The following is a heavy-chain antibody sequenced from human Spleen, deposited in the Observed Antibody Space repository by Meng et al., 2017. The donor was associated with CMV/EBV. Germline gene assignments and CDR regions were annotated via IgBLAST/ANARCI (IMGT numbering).Heavy chain of an antibody. V-gene: IGHV3-23*03. CDR2: IFSDGSRT. J-gene: IGHJ4*02. Sequence: GESLKISCAASGFTYTNYAMDWVRQAPGKGLEWISLIFSDGSRTYYADSVRGRFTISRDDSTNSLYLQMNSLRVEDTAVYYCARDSRGLLYLGSVDYWGQGTLVTVSS. CDR3: ARDSRGLLYLGSVDY. D-gene: IGHD2-2*02. CDR1: GFTYTNYA.